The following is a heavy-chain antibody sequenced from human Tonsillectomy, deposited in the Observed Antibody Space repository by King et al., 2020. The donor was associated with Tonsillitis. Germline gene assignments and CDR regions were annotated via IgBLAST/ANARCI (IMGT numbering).Heavy chain of an antibody. CDR2: IIPLFGTA. J-gene: IGHJ6*03. CDR3: AFYDSGRYYKSDYYYYYMDV. CDR1: GGTFSSYA. V-gene: IGHV1-69*01. Sequence: QVQLVESGAEVKKPGSSVKVSCEASGGTFSSYAITWVRQAPGQGLEWMGGIIPLFGTANYAQKFQGRVAITADESTSTVYMELSSLIFEDTAVYYCAFYDSGRYYKSDYYYYYMDVWGKGTTVTVSS. D-gene: IGHD3-10*01.